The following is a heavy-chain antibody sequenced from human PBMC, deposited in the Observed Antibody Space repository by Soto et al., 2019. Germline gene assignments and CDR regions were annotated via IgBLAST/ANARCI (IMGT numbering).Heavy chain of an antibody. CDR1: GFTFSSYG. J-gene: IGHJ4*02. CDR2: ISYDGSNK. D-gene: IGHD5-12*01. V-gene: IGHV3-30*18. CDR3: AKDSVDIIFYFDY. Sequence: PGGSLRLSCAASGFTFSSYGMHWVRQAPGKGLEWVAVISYDGSNKYYADSVKGRFTISRDNSKNTLYLQMNSLRAEDTAVYYCAKDSVDIIFYFDYWGQGTLVTVSS.